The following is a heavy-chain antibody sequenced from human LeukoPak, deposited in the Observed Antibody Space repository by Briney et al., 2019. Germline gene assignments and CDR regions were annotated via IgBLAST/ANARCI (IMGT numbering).Heavy chain of an antibody. CDR1: GFNFSNYA. J-gene: IGHJ4*02. CDR2: ISSSGATT. D-gene: IGHD2-15*01. CDR3: AKGGISGYLDY. Sequence: AGGSLRLSCAASGFNFSNYALSWVRQAPGKGLEWISSISSSGATTYYADSVKGRFTISRDNSESTLSLQMNSLRAEDTAVYYCAKGGISGYLDYWGQGTLVTVSS. V-gene: IGHV3-23*01.